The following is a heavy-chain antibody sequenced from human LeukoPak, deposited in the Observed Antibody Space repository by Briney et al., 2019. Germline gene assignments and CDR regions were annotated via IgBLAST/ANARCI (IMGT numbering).Heavy chain of an antibody. J-gene: IGHJ6*03. V-gene: IGHV4-39*01. CDR1: GGSISSRSYY. CDR3: ARLDCSSTSCSLYYYYYYYMDV. CDR2: IYYSGST. Sequence: SETLSLTCTVSGGSISSRSYYWGWIRQPPGKGLEWIGSIYYSGSTYYNPSLKSRVTTSVDTSKNQFSLKLSSVTAADTAVYYCARLDCSSTSCSLYYYYYYYMDVWGKGTTVTVSS. D-gene: IGHD2-2*01.